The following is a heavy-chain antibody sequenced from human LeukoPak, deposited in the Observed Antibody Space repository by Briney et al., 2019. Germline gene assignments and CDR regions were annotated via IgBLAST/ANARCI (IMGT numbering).Heavy chain of an antibody. Sequence: GGSLRLSCAASGFTFSSYWMSWVRQAPGKGLEWVANIKQDGSEKYYVDSVKGRFTISRDNAKNSLYLQMNSLRAEDTAVYYCARESQPIVVVPDWFDPWGQGTLVTVSS. J-gene: IGHJ5*02. CDR1: GFTFSSYW. D-gene: IGHD2-2*01. CDR3: ARESQPIVVVPDWFDP. CDR2: IKQDGSEK. V-gene: IGHV3-7*01.